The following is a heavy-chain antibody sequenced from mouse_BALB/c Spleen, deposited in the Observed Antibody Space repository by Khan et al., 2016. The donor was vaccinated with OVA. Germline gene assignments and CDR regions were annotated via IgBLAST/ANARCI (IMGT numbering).Heavy chain of an antibody. Sequence: EVELVESGGGLVQPGGSRKLSCAASGFIFNNYGMHWVRQAPEKGLEWVAYICRDSNTIYYVDQVKGRSTLSRDNPKNTLFLQMTSLMSEDTAMYYCATSYFYGYYFDYWGPGTTLTVS. V-gene: IGHV5-17*02. CDR2: ICRDSNTI. CDR3: ATSYFYGYYFDY. CDR1: GFIFNNYG. D-gene: IGHD1-1*01. J-gene: IGHJ2*01.